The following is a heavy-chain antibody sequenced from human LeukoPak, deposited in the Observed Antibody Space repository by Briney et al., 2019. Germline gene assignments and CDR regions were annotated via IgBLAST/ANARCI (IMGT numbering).Heavy chain of an antibody. CDR2: INGDGSST. Sequence: GGSLRLFCAASGFTFRRYWMHWVRQTPGKRLVWVSRINGDGSSTSYAASVKGRFTLSRDNAKNNLYLQINSLRAEDTAVYYCAVGTKPLSYHFFDYWGQGALVTVSS. J-gene: IGHJ4*02. CDR1: GFTFRRYW. V-gene: IGHV3-74*01. D-gene: IGHD1-7*01. CDR3: AVGTKPLSYHFFDY.